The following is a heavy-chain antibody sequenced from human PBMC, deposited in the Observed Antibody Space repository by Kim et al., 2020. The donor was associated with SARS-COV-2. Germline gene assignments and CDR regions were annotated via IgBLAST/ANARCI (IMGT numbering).Heavy chain of an antibody. V-gene: IGHV1-2*02. J-gene: IGHJ3*01. Sequence: TNYAERFQGRVTMTRDTSISTVYMELSRLKSDDTAVYYCARGANTLSAFDLWGQGTMVTVSS. CDR3: ARGANTLSAFDL. CDR2: T.